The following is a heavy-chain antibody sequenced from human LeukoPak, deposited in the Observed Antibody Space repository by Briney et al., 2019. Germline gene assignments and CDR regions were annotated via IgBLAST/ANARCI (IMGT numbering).Heavy chain of an antibody. CDR3: ARHDITIFGVVDPFDAFDI. CDR2: IYYSGST. J-gene: IGHJ3*02. D-gene: IGHD3-3*01. Sequence: SETLCLTCTVSGGSISSYYWSWIRQPPGKGLEWIGYIYYSGSTNYNPSLKSRVTISVDTSKNQFSLKLSSVTAADTAVYYCARHDITIFGVVDPFDAFDIWGQGTMVTVSS. CDR1: GGSISSYY. V-gene: IGHV4-59*08.